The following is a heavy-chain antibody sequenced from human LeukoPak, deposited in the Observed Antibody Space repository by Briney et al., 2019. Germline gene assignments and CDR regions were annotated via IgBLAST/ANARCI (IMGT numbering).Heavy chain of an antibody. CDR3: VKLAEGGC. V-gene: IGHV3-64D*09. D-gene: IGHD2-15*01. CDR2: ISGNGGST. J-gene: IGHJ4*02. CDR1: GFTFSDYA. Sequence: PGGSLRLSCSASGFTFSDYAMHWVRQAPGKGLDYVSAISGNGGSTYYADPVKGRFTISRDNSKDTLYLQMSSLRAEDAAVYYCVKLAEGGCWGQGTLVTVSS.